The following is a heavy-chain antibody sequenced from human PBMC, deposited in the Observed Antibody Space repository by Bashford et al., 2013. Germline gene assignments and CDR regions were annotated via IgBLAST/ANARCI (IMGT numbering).Heavy chain of an antibody. J-gene: IGHJ3*02. Sequence: ASVKVSCKVSGYTLTELSMHWVRQAPGKGLEWMGGFDPEDGETIYAQKFQGRVTMTEDTSTDTAYMELSSLRSEDTAVYYCATDMTIFGMLHAFDIWGQGTMVTVSS. CDR3: ATDMTIFGMLHAFDI. CDR2: FDPEDGET. CDR1: GYTLTELS. V-gene: IGHV1-24*01. D-gene: IGHD3-3*01.